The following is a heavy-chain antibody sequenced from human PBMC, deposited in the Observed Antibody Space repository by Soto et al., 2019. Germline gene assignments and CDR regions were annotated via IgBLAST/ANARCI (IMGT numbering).Heavy chain of an antibody. CDR2: ISPDGRTT. CDR1: GFSFSHYW. D-gene: IGHD3-10*01. CDR3: ADSWLPTSY. J-gene: IGHJ4*02. Sequence: LRLSCAASGFSFSHYWMHWVRQAPGKGLVWVSRISPDGRTTTYADSVKGRFTISRDSAKSTLYLQMNSLTVEDGAVYYCADSWLPTSYWGPGTLVTVSS. V-gene: IGHV3-74*01.